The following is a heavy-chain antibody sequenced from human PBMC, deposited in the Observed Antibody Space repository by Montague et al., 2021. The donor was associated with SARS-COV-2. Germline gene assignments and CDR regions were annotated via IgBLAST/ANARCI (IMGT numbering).Heavy chain of an antibody. V-gene: IGHV4-34*01. CDR3: ARGATTITMIVVVFTGAGWYFDL. CDR1: GGSFSSYY. J-gene: IGHJ2*01. D-gene: IGHD3-22*01. Sequence: SETLSLTCAVHGGSFSSYYWSWIRQPPGKGLEWIGEINHSGSTNYNPSLKSRVSISVDTSKNQFSLKLSSVTAADTAVYYCARGATTITMIVVVFTGAGWYFDLWGRGTLVTVSS. CDR2: INHSGST.